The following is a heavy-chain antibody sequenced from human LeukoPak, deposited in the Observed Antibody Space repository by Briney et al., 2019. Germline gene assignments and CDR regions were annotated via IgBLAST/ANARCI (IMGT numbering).Heavy chain of an antibody. V-gene: IGHV4-31*03. Sequence: PSQTLSLTCTVSGGSISSSGYYWSWIRQHPGKGLEWIGYIYYSGSTYYNPSLKSRVTISVDTSKNQFSLKLSSVTAADTAVYYCAREGAPYGDYLDYWGQGTLVTVSS. J-gene: IGHJ4*02. CDR1: GGSISSSGYY. D-gene: IGHD4-17*01. CDR2: IYYSGST. CDR3: AREGAPYGDYLDY.